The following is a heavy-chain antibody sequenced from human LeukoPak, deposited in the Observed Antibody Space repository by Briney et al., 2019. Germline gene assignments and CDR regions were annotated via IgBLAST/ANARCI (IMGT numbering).Heavy chain of an antibody. CDR1: GFTFDDYA. Sequence: GRSLRLSCAASGFTFDDYAMHWVRQAPGKGLEWVSGISWNSGSIGYADSVKGRFTISRDNAKNSLFLQMNSLRAEDMALYYCAKDECRSSSCSIDYWGQGTLVTVSS. CDR2: ISWNSGSI. J-gene: IGHJ4*02. CDR3: AKDECRSSSCSIDY. D-gene: IGHD2-2*01. V-gene: IGHV3-9*03.